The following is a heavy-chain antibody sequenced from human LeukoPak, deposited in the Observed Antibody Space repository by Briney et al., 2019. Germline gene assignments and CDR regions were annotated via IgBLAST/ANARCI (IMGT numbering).Heavy chain of an antibody. D-gene: IGHD5-12*01. J-gene: IGHJ3*02. V-gene: IGHV3-21*01. CDR2: ISSSSSYI. CDR1: GFTFSSYT. CDR3: ARGGYSGYDSTQGSFDI. Sequence: PGGPLRPPCAASGFTFSSYTMNWVRQAPGKGLEWGSSISSSSSYIYYADSVKGRFTISRDNAKTSLYLQINSLRADTTAVYYCARGGYSGYDSTQGSFDIWGQGTMVTVSS.